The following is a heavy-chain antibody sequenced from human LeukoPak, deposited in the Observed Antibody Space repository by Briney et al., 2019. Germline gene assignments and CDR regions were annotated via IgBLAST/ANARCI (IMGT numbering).Heavy chain of an antibody. J-gene: IGHJ4*02. D-gene: IGHD4-23*01. CDR3: ATDYGGNLGFDY. CDR1: GYTFTGHY. Sequence: VASVKVSCKASGYTFTGHYIHWVRQAPGQGLEWMGRIIPNSGGTKYAQKFQGRVTMTRDTSISTAYMELSRLRSDDTAVYYCATDYGGNLGFDYWGQGTLVTVSS. V-gene: IGHV1-2*06. CDR2: IIPNSGGT.